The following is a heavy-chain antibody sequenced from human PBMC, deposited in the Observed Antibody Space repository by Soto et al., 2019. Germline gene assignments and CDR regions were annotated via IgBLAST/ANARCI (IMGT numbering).Heavy chain of an antibody. J-gene: IGHJ6*02. D-gene: IGHD3-3*01. CDR1: GGSTSSYY. V-gene: IGHV4-59*01. CDR2: IYYSGST. Sequence: SETLSLTCTVSGGSTSSYYWSWIRQPPGKGLEWIGYIYYSGSTNYNPSLKSRVTISVDTSKNQFSLKLSSVTAADTAVYYCARVTYYDFWSGYYDGMDVWGQGTTVTVSS. CDR3: ARVTYYDFWSGYYDGMDV.